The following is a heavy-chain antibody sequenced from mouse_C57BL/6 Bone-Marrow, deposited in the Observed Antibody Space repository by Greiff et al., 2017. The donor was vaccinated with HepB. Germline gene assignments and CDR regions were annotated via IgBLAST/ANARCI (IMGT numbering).Heavy chain of an antibody. CDR1: GIAFSRYW. CDR2: INPDSSTI. J-gene: IGHJ4*01. V-gene: IGHV4-1*01. CDR3: ARPGYDGYFYAMDY. Sequence: VQLQQSGGGLVQPGGSLKLSCAASGIAFSRYWMSWVRRAPGKGLEWIGEINPDSSTINYAPSLKDKFIISRDNAKNTLYLQMSKVRSEDTALYYCARPGYDGYFYAMDYWGQGTSVTVSS. D-gene: IGHD2-3*01.